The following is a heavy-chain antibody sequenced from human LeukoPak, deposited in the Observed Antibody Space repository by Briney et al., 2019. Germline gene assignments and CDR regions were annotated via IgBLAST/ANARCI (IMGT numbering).Heavy chain of an antibody. CDR3: AKVSLNMVNDAFDI. Sequence: PGGSLRLPCVASGFTFSTYGMSWVRQAPGKGLEWVSAISGSGGSTYYADSVKGRFTISRDNSKNTLYLQMNGLRAEDTAMYYCAKVSLNMVNDAFDIWGQGTMVSVSS. V-gene: IGHV3-23*01. CDR2: ISGSGGST. CDR1: GFTFSTYG. J-gene: IGHJ3*02. D-gene: IGHD4/OR15-4a*01.